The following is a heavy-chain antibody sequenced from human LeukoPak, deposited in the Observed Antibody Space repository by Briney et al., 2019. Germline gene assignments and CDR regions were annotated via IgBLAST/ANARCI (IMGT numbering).Heavy chain of an antibody. CDR2: VSSSGSTI. D-gene: IGHD1-26*01. CDR1: GFTFSSYE. Sequence: GGSLRLSCAASGFTFSSYEMNWVRQAPGKGLEWVSYVSSSGSTIYYADSVKSRFTISRDNAKNSLYLQMNSLRAEDTAVYYCASSGSYLFKDAFDIWGQGTMVTVSS. CDR3: ASSGSYLFKDAFDI. V-gene: IGHV3-48*03. J-gene: IGHJ3*02.